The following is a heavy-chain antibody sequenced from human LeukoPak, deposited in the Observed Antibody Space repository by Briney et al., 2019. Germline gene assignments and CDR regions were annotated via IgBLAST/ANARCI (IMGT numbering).Heavy chain of an antibody. CDR1: GGSISSGSYY. CDR3: ARDIAGGCYSDY. CDR2: IYTSGST. J-gene: IGHJ4*02. Sequence: SQTLSLTCTVSGGSISSGSYYWSWIRQPAGKGLEWIGRIYTSGSTNYNPSLKSRVTISVDTSKNQFSLKLSSVTAADTAVYYCARDIAGGCYSDYWGQGTLVTVSS. D-gene: IGHD1-14*01. V-gene: IGHV4-61*02.